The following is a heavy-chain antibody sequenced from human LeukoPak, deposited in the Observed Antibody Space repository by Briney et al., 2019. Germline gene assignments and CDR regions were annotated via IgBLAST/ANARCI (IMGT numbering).Heavy chain of an antibody. Sequence: GRSLRLSCAASGFXFSSYGIHWVRQAPGKGQEWVAVIWYDGSNKYYADSVKGRFTISRDNSKNTLYLQMNSLRAEDTAVYYCARAESLYKQWLVSDYWGQGTLVTVSS. CDR2: IWYDGSNK. CDR3: ARAESLYKQWLVSDY. V-gene: IGHV3-33*01. CDR1: GFXFSSYG. D-gene: IGHD6-19*01. J-gene: IGHJ4*02.